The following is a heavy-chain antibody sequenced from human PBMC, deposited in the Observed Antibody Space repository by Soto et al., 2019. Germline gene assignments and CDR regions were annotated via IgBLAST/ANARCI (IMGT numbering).Heavy chain of an antibody. CDR1: GGSISSGGYY. V-gene: IGHV4-31*03. Sequence: QVQLQESGPGLVKPSQTLSLTSTVSGGSISSGGYYWSWIRQHPGKGLEWIGYIYYSGSTYYNPSLKSRVTIAVDTSKNQFSLKLSSVTAADTAVYYCARSSGGSGSYYNCFDPWGQGTLVTVSS. D-gene: IGHD1-26*01. J-gene: IGHJ5*02. CDR3: ARSSGGSGSYYNCFDP. CDR2: IYYSGST.